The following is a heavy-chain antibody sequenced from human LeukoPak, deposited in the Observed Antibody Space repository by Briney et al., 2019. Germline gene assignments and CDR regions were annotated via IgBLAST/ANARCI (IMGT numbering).Heavy chain of an antibody. D-gene: IGHD3-16*01. CDR1: GFTFSSYA. V-gene: IGHV3-23*01. J-gene: IGHJ6*03. Sequence: PGGSLRLSCAASGFTFSSYAMSWVRQAPGKGLEWVSAISGSGGSTYYADSVKGRFTISRDNSKNTLYLQMNSLRAEDTAVYYCAKWSGFGGYDYYYYYMDVWGKGTTVTVSS. CDR2: ISGSGGST. CDR3: AKWSGFGGYDYYYYYMDV.